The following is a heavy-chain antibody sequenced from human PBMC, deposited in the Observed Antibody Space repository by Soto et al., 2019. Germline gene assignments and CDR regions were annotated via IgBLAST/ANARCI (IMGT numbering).Heavy chain of an antibody. J-gene: IGHJ4*02. CDR3: ARELSNSPDYFDY. V-gene: IGHV4-30-4*01. D-gene: IGHD6-6*01. CDR1: GGSISSDDYY. Sequence: SETLSLTCTVSGGSISSDDYYWSWIRQPPGKGLEWIGYIYYSGRTAYNPSLKSRLIISIDTSKNQFSLNLSSMSATDTAVYYCARELSNSPDYFDYWGQGTLVTVSS. CDR2: IYYSGRT.